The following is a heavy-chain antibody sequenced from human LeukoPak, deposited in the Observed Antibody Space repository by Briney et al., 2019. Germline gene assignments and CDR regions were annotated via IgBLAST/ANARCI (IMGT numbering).Heavy chain of an antibody. D-gene: IGHD6-13*01. CDR3: ARAPNIAAAGTSRYYYYYYYMDV. CDR1: GFTFSSYA. V-gene: IGHV3-30*04. CDR2: ISYDGSNK. J-gene: IGHJ6*03. Sequence: GGSLRLSCAASGFTFSSYAMHWVRQAPGKGLEWVAVISYDGSNKYYADSVKGRFTISRDNSKNSLYLQMNSLRAEDTAVYYCARAPNIAAAGTSRYYYYYYYMDVWGKGTTVTVSS.